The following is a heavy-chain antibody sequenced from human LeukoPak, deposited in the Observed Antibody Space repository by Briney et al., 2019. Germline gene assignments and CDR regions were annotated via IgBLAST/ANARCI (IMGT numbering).Heavy chain of an antibody. CDR3: ARPYTSDYRGAFDI. V-gene: IGHV1-46*01. Sequence: ASVKVSCKASGYTFINYYMHWVRQAPGQGLEWMGIINPSGGTTSYAQNFQGRVTMTRDTSTSTVYMELSSLRSEDTAVYYCARPYTSDYRGAFDIWGQGTMVTVSS. CDR1: GYTFINYY. J-gene: IGHJ3*02. CDR2: INPSGGTT. D-gene: IGHD6-19*01.